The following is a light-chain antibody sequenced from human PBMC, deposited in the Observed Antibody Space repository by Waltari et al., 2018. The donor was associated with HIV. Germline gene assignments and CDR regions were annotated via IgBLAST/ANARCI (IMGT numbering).Light chain of an antibody. V-gene: IGLV1-40*01. CDR2: SNA. J-gene: IGLJ1*01. CDR1: SSNLGAGYT. CDR3: QSYDSSLSGYV. Sequence: QSVLTQPPSVSGAPGQRVTISCTGSSSNLGAGYTVSWYRQLPGTAPKLLIYSNAMRPSGVPDRFSGSKSGTSASLASTGLQADDEADYYCQSYDSSLSGYVFGTGTKVTVL.